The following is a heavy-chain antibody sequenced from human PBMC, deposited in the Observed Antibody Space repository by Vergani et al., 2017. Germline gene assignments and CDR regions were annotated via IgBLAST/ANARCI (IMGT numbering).Heavy chain of an antibody. D-gene: IGHD6-19*01. CDR2: ISSSSSYI. V-gene: IGHV3-21*01. CDR3: ARDKDSSGWYGVFDY. J-gene: IGHJ4*02. Sequence: VQLQQWGAGLLKPSETLSLTCAVYGGSFSGYYWSWIRQPPGKGLEWVSSISSSSSYIYYADSVKGRFTISRDNAKNSLYLQMNSLRAEDTAVYYCARDKDSSGWYGVFDYWGQGTLVTVSS. CDR1: GGSFSGYY.